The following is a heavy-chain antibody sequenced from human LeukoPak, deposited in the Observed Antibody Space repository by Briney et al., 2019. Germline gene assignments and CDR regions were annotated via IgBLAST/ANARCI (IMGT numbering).Heavy chain of an antibody. D-gene: IGHD3-16*02. V-gene: IGHV1-18*04. CDR1: GYTFTSYG. CDR3: ARDRDMITFGGVIADY. J-gene: IGHJ4*02. CDR2: ISAYNGNT. Sequence: ASVKASCKASGYTFTSYGISWVRQAPGQGLEWMGWISAYNGNTNYAQKLQGRVTMTTDTSTSTAYMELRSLRSDDTAVYYCARDRDMITFGGVIADYWGQGTLVTVSS.